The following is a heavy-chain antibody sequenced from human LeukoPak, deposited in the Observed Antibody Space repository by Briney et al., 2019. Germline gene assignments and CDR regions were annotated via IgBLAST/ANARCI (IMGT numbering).Heavy chain of an antibody. D-gene: IGHD3-16*02. CDR1: GYTHTELS. CDR3: ATDFPALGGSDNYDYVWGSYRSMYY. V-gene: IGHV1-24*01. Sequence: SSVKVSRKVSGYTHTELSMHWVRQAPGKEVEWMGGFDSEYGETIYAQKFQCIVTMTEDTSTDPAYMELSSLRSEDTAVYYCATDFPALGGSDNYDYVWGSYRSMYYWGQGTLVTVSS. J-gene: IGHJ4*02. CDR2: FDSEYGET.